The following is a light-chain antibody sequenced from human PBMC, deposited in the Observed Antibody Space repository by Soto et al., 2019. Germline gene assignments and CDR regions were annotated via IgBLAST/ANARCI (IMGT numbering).Light chain of an antibody. CDR1: SSNIGSNT. CDR3: SSYTSDSTVLV. Sequence: QSVLTQPPSASGTPGQRVTISCSGSSSNIGSNTVNWYQQLPGTAPKLLIYSNNQRPSGVPDRFSGSKSGTSASLAISGLQSEDEGDYYCSSYTSDSTVLVFGGGTKVTVL. J-gene: IGLJ2*01. V-gene: IGLV1-44*01. CDR2: SNN.